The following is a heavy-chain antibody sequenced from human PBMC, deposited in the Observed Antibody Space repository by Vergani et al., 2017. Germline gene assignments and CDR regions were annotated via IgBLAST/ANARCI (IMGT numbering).Heavy chain of an antibody. Sequence: QVQLVESGGGVVQPGRSLRLSCAASGFTFSSYAMHWVRQAPGKGLEWVAVISYDGSNKYYADSVKGRFTISRDNSKNTLYLQMNSLRAEDTAVYYCARAFGDYVRYFDLWGRGTLVTVSS. CDR2: ISYDGSNK. J-gene: IGHJ2*01. CDR1: GFTFSSYA. D-gene: IGHD4-17*01. CDR3: ARAFGDYVRYFDL. V-gene: IGHV3-30*01.